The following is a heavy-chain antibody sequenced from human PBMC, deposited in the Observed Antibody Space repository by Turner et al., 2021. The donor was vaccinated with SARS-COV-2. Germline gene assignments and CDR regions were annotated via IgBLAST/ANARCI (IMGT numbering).Heavy chain of an antibody. V-gene: IGHV3-33*01. CDR1: GFTFSSYG. J-gene: IGHJ6*02. D-gene: IGHD2-2*01. CDR2: IWYDGSNK. CDR3: AREGDCSSTNCGAMDV. Sequence: QVQLVESGGGVVQPGRSLRLSCAASGFTFSSYGMHWVRQAPGKGLEWVEVIWYDGSNKYYADSVKGRFTISRDNSKNTLYLQMDSLRAEDTAVYYCAREGDCSSTNCGAMDVWGQGTTVTVSS.